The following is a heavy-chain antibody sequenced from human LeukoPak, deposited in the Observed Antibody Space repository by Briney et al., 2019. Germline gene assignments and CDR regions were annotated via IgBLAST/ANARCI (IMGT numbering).Heavy chain of an antibody. J-gene: IGHJ3*02. V-gene: IGHV4-30-4*08. Sequence: PSETLSLTCTVSGGSISSGDYYWSWIRQPPGKGLEWIGYIYYSGSTYYNPSLKSRVTISVDTSKNQCSLKLSSVTAADTAVYYCARDGFSDAFDIWGQGTMVTVSS. CDR1: GGSISSGDYY. CDR2: IYYSGST. CDR3: ARDGFSDAFDI.